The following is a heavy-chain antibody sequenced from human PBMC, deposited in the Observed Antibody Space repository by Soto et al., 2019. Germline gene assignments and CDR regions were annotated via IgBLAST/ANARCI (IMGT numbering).Heavy chain of an antibody. V-gene: IGHV4-34*01. Sequence: SETLSLTCAVYGGSFSGYYWSWIRQPPGKGLEWIGEINHSGSTNYYPSLKSRVTISVDTSKNQFSLKLSSVTAADTAVYYCARANCSGGSCYSYFDYWGQGTLVTVSS. CDR3: ARANCSGGSCYSYFDY. D-gene: IGHD2-15*01. CDR1: GGSFSGYY. CDR2: INHSGST. J-gene: IGHJ4*02.